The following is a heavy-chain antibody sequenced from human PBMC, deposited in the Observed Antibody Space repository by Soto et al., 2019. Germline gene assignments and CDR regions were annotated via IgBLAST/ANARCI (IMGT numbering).Heavy chain of an antibody. D-gene: IGHD1-1*01. V-gene: IGHV3-23*01. CDR1: GFTISDYG. CDR2: FSGSRGKT. Sequence: EVQLLASGGNSVQPGGSLKLSCAVSGFTISDYGVTWVRQPPGKGLYWVSGFSGSRGKTFYAGSVRGRFTISREYSTNTVYLQMDSLGAEDTAVYYCVRWNGFGYSWGQGTLVTVSS. J-gene: IGHJ4*02. CDR3: VRWNGFGYS.